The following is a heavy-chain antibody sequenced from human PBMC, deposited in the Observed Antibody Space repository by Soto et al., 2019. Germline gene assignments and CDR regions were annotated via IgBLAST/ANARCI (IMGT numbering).Heavy chain of an antibody. D-gene: IGHD3-10*01. Sequence: PGGSLRLSCAAAGFTFSSYAMSWFRQAPGKGLEWVSGISSSGGSTYYADSVKGRFTISRDNSKNTLYLQMNSLRVEDTAVYYCANTARGTYYFDYWGQGILVTVSS. J-gene: IGHJ4*02. CDR2: ISSSGGST. CDR1: GFTFSSYA. V-gene: IGHV3-23*01. CDR3: ANTARGTYYFDY.